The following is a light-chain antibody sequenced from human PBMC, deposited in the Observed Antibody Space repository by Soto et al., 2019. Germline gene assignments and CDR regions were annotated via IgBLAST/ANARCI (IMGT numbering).Light chain of an antibody. V-gene: IGLV2-14*01. CDR3: SSYTTSSSYV. J-gene: IGLJ1*01. CDR1: SSDVGGYIY. CDR2: DVT. Sequence: QSVLTQPASVSGSPGQSITISCTGTSSDVGGYIYVSWYQQHPGKDPKLMIYDVTSRPSGVSYSFSGSKSGNTASLTISGLQAEDEADYYCSSYTTSSSYVFGTGTKVTVL.